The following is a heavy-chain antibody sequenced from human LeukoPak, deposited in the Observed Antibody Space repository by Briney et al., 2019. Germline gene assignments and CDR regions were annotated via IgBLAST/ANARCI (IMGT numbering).Heavy chain of an antibody. J-gene: IGHJ4*02. CDR1: GYTFTTYG. CDR2: INAYNGNT. D-gene: IGHD6-19*01. V-gene: IGHV1-18*01. Sequence: VASVKVSCKASGYTFTTYGISWVRQAPGQGLEWMGWINAYNGNTNYAQRLQGRVTMTTDTSTSTAYMELRSLRSDDTAVYYCARPRGSSGRGDFDYWGQGTLVTVSS. CDR3: ARPRGSSGRGDFDY.